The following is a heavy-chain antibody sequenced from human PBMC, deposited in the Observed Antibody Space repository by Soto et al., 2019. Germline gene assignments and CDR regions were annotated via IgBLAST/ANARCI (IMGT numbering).Heavy chain of an antibody. J-gene: IGHJ4*02. Sequence: GAPVKASFNATRGTYSRSSHSWVQQAPEQGLAWMGGIIPIFRTAHYAQKFQGRDTITADESTSTTYMELSSLRSEDTAVYFCSRYPGNVGATWGYYFDYWGQGTLVTVSS. CDR2: IIPIFRTA. CDR1: RGTYSRSS. V-gene: IGHV1-69*13. CDR3: SRYPGNVGATWGYYFDY. D-gene: IGHD1-26*01.